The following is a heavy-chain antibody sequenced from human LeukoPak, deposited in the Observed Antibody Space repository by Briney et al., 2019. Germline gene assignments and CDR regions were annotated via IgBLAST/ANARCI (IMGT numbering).Heavy chain of an antibody. CDR3: VRHDGRGGATMGAFDS. Sequence: SETLSLTCTVSAASFISSSHHWGWIRQSPGKGLEWIGTVYYGRTTYYNPSLDGRVTISLDTSANHFSLQLNSVTAADTAVYYCVRHDGRGGATMGAFDSWGQGSLVTVSS. V-gene: IGHV4-39*01. CDR1: AASFISSSHH. D-gene: IGHD5-12*01. CDR2: VYYGRTT. J-gene: IGHJ5*01.